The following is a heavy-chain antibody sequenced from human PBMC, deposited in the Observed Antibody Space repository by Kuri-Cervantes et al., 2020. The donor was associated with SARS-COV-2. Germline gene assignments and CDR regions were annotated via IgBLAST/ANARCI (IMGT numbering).Heavy chain of an antibody. CDR1: GFTFSSYA. CDR3: ARVSSYQLLSGGFDY. V-gene: IGHV3-23*01. J-gene: IGHJ4*02. Sequence: ETLSLTCAASGFTFSSYAMSWVRQAPGKGLEWVSAISGSGGSTYYADSVKGRFTISRDNSKNTLYLQMNSLRAEDTAIYYCARVSSYQLLSGGFDYWGQGTLVTVSS. D-gene: IGHD2-2*01. CDR2: ISGSGGST.